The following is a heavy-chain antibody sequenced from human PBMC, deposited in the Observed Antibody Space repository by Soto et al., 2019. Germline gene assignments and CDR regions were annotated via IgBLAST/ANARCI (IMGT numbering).Heavy chain of an antibody. CDR1: GGTFSSYA. CDR2: IIPIFGTA. D-gene: IGHD6-19*01. Sequence: QVQLVQSGAEVKKPGSSVKVSCKASGGTFSSYAISWVRQAPGQGLEWMGGIIPIFGTANYAQKFQGRVTITADESTNTAYMELSSLSSEDTAVYYCARQARKYSRGWYRIHYYYGMDVWGQGTTVTVSS. J-gene: IGHJ6*02. CDR3: ARQARKYSRGWYRIHYYYGMDV. V-gene: IGHV1-69*01.